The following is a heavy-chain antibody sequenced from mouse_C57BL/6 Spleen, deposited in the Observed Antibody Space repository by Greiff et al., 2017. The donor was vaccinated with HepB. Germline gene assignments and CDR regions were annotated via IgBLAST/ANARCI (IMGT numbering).Heavy chain of an antibody. Sequence: EVQGVESGGGLVQPGGSLKLSCAASGFTFSDYGMAWVRQAPRKGPEWVAFISNLAYSIYYADTVTGRFTISRENAKNTLYLEMSRLRSEDTAMYYCARKGDYYGSSYWYFDVWGTGTTVTVSS. J-gene: IGHJ1*03. CDR2: ISNLAYSI. CDR3: ARKGDYYGSSYWYFDV. D-gene: IGHD1-1*01. CDR1: GFTFSDYG. V-gene: IGHV5-15*01.